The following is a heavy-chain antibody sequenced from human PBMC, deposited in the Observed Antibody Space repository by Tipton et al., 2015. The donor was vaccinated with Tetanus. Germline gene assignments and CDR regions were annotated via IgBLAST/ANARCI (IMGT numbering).Heavy chain of an antibody. CDR3: AKEFQRARIRFFDS. D-gene: IGHD2-15*01. CDR2: IPFDGRNE. J-gene: IGHJ4*02. V-gene: IGHV3-30*18. Sequence: RSLRLSCAASGFTFSNYWMHWVRQAPGKGLEWVAVIPFDGRNERYADSVKGRFIISRDNSKNTLYLQMNSLRPEDTAVYYCAKEFQRARIRFFDSWGQGTQVTASS. CDR1: GFTFSNYW.